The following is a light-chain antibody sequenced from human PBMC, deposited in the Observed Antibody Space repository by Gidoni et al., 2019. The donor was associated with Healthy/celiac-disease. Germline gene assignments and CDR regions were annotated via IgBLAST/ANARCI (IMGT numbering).Light chain of an antibody. V-gene: IGKV4-1*01. CDR1: QSVLYSSNNKNY. Sequence: DIVMTQSPDSLAVSLGERATINCKSSQSVLYSSNNKNYLAWYQQKPGQPPKLRIYWASTREAGVHDRFSGSGSGTDFTLTISSLQAEDVAVYYCQQYYSTPPAFGQGTKLEIK. CDR3: QQYYSTPPA. CDR2: WAS. J-gene: IGKJ2*01.